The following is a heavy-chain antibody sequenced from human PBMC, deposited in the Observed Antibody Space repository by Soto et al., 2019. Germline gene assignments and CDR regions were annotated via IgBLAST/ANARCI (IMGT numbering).Heavy chain of an antibody. D-gene: IGHD3-22*01. Sequence: PSETLSLTCTVSGGSISSGGYYWSWIRQHPGKGLEWIGYIYYSGSTYYNPSLKSRVTISVDMSKNQFSLKLSSVTAADTAVYYCARAPRSHDSRGYYYWPFDYWGQGTLVTVSS. J-gene: IGHJ4*02. CDR3: ARAPRSHDSRGYYYWPFDY. V-gene: IGHV4-31*03. CDR2: IYYSGST. CDR1: GGSISSGGYY.